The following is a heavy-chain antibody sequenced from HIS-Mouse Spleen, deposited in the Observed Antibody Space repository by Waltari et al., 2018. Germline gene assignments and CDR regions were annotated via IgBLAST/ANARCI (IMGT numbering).Heavy chain of an antibody. D-gene: IGHD6-13*01. J-gene: IGHJ4*02. V-gene: IGHV4-39*07. CDR1: GGSISSSSYY. CDR2: IYYSGGT. CDR3: ARLTAAGTY. Sequence: QLQLQESGPGLVKPSETLSLTCTVSGGSISSSSYYWGWIRQPPGKGLDGIGSIYYSGGTYYNPALKSRVTRSVDTSKNQFSLKLSSVTAADTAVYYCARLTAAGTYWGQGTLVTVSS.